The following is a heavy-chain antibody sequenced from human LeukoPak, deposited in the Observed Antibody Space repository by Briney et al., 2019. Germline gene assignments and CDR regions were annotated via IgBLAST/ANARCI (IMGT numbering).Heavy chain of an antibody. V-gene: IGHV3-48*01. CDR3: ARRDGYKNFDY. CDR1: EFTFSSYS. J-gene: IGHJ4*02. D-gene: IGHD5-24*01. CDR2: ITNSGNSK. Sequence: GGSLRLSCAASEFTFSSYSMNWVRQAPGKGLEWVSYITNSGNSKSYADSVKGRYTISRDNTKNSLYLQMNGLRAEDTAVYYCARRDGYKNFDYWGQGTLVTVSS.